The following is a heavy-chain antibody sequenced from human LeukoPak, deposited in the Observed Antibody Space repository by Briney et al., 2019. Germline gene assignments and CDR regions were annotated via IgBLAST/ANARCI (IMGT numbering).Heavy chain of an antibody. CDR2: IVVGSGNT. CDR3: ARDPEAYCGGDCYWNWFDP. CDR1: GFTFTSSA. V-gene: IGHV1-58*01. D-gene: IGHD2-21*01. Sequence: SVKVSCKASGFTFTSSAVQWVRQARGQRLEWIGWIVVGSGNTNYAQKFQERVTITRDMSTSTAYMELSSLRSEDTAVYYCARDPEAYCGGDCYWNWFDPWGQGTLVTVSS. J-gene: IGHJ5*02.